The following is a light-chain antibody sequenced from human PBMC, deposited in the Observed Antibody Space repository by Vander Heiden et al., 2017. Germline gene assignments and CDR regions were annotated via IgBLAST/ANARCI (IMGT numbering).Light chain of an antibody. J-gene: IGLJ3*02. V-gene: IGLV1-40*01. Sequence: QSVLTQPPSVSGAPRQRVTFSCTGSSSNIGAGYDVHWYQHLPGTAPKLLIYGNTIRPSGVPDRFSGSKSGTSASLAITGLQAEDEADYYCQSYDGSLRVFGGGTKLTVV. CDR3: QSYDGSLRV. CDR2: GNT. CDR1: SSNIGAGYD.